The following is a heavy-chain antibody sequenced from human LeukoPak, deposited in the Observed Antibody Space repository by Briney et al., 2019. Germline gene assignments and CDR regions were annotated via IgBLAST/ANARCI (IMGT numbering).Heavy chain of an antibody. J-gene: IGHJ2*01. CDR1: GGSFSGYY. Sequence: PSETLSLTCAVYGGSFSGYYWSWIRQPPGKGLEWIGYIYYSGSTNYNPSLKSRVTISVDTSKNQFSLKLSSVTAADTAVYYCAKWITGDHWYFDLWGRGTLVTVSS. V-gene: IGHV4-59*08. CDR3: AKWITGDHWYFDL. CDR2: IYYSGST. D-gene: IGHD7-27*01.